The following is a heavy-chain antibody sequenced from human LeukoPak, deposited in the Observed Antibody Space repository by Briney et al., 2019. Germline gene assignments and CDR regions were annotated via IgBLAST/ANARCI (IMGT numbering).Heavy chain of an antibody. D-gene: IGHD3-10*01. V-gene: IGHV3-7*01. CDR1: GFTFSSSW. CDR3: ARDRGLQQFDY. J-gene: IGHJ4*01. Sequence: GGSLRLSCVASGFTFSSSWMTWVRQAPGMGLERVANIKADGSGKYYVDSVRGRFSISRDNAKNSLYLELNSLRAEDTGVYFCARDRGLQQFDYWGQGTLVTVSS. CDR2: IKADGSGK.